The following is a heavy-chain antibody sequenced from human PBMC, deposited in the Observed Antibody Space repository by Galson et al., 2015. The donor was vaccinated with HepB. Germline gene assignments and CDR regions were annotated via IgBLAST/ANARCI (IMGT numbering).Heavy chain of an antibody. D-gene: IGHD2-15*01. J-gene: IGHJ6*03. CDR2: IIPIFGTA. V-gene: IGHV1-69*05. CDR1: GGTFSSYA. CDR3: ARGSYCSGGSCYVWYYYYYYMDV. Sequence: SVKVSCKASGGTFSSYAISWVRQAPGQGLEWMGGIIPIFGTANYAQKFQGRVTITRNTSISTAYMELSSLRSEDTAVYYCARGSYCSGGSCYVWYYYYYYMDVWGKGTTVTVSS.